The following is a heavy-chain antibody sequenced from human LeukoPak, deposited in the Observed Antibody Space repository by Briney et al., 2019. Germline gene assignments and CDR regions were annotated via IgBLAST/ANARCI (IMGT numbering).Heavy chain of an antibody. CDR2: IYHSGST. Sequence: SETLSLTCTVSGYSISSGYYWGWIRQPPGKGLEWIGSIYHSGSTYYNPSLKSRVTISVDTSKNQFSLKLSSVTAADTAVYYCARVDACSGGSCYVYYYYYMDVWGKGTTVTVSS. J-gene: IGHJ6*03. D-gene: IGHD2-15*01. CDR3: ARVDACSGGSCYVYYYYYMDV. V-gene: IGHV4-38-2*02. CDR1: GYSISSGYY.